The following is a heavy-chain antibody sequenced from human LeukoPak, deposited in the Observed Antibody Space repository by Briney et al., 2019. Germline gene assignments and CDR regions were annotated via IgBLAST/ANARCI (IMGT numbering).Heavy chain of an antibody. Sequence: GGSLRLSCAASGFTFSSYSMNWVRQAPGKGLEWVSSISSSSSYIYYADSVKGRFTISRDNSKNTLYLEVISLTAEDTAVYYCAKDDAWLRFGEWSQGTLVTVSS. CDR2: ISSSSSYI. D-gene: IGHD3-10*01. CDR3: AKDDAWLRFGE. J-gene: IGHJ4*02. V-gene: IGHV3-21*04. CDR1: GFTFSSYS.